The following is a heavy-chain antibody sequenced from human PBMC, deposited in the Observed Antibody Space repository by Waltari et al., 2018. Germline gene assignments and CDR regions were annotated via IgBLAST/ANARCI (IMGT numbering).Heavy chain of an antibody. CDR3: ARVDYYDSSGYYHDY. CDR1: GYTFTGSY. D-gene: IGHD3-22*01. V-gene: IGHV1-2*02. CDR2: INPNSGGT. Sequence: QVQLVQSGAEVKKPGASVKVSCKASGYTFTGSYMHWVRQAPGQGLEWMGWINPNSGGTNYAQKFQGRVTMTRDTSISTAYMELSRLRSDDTAVYYCARVDYYDSSGYYHDYWGQGTLVTVSS. J-gene: IGHJ4*02.